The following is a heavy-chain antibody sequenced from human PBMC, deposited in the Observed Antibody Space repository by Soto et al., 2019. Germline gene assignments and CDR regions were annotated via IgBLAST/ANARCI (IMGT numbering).Heavy chain of an antibody. CDR1: GLTFSSYD. D-gene: IGHD6-13*01. J-gene: IGHJ6*02. V-gene: IGHV3-13*01. CDR3: ARDLSAAAGTYYGMDV. CDR2: IGTAGDT. Sequence: EVQLVESGGGLVQPGGSLRLSCAASGLTFSSYDMHWVRQATGKGLEWVSAIGTAGDTYYPGSVKGRFTISRENAKNSLYLQMNSLRAEDTAVYYCARDLSAAAGTYYGMDVWGQGTTVTVSS.